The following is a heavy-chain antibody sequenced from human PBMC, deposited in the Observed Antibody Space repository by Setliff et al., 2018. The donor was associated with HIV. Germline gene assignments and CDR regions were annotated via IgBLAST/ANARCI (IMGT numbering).Heavy chain of an antibody. D-gene: IGHD6-13*01. CDR3: ARHRDPPGTSWIFYYYYMDL. CDR2: IYNSCSS. Sequence: PSETLSLTCTVYGASISSSNSYWAWIRQPPGNRLEWLASIYNSCSSSYNPSLSSRLTVSVDTSKNQVSLRLNSVTAADTGVYICARHRDPPGTSWIFYYYYMDLWGAGTTVTVSS. J-gene: IGHJ6*03. V-gene: IGHV4-39*01. CDR1: GASISSSNSY.